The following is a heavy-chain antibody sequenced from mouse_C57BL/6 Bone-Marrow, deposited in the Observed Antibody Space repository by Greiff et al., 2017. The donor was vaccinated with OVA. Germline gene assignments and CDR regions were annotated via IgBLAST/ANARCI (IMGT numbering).Heavy chain of an antibody. D-gene: IGHD4-1*01. Sequence: QVQLKESGAELMKPGASVKLSCKATGYTFTGYWIEWVKQRPGHGLEWIGEILPGSGSTNYTEKFKGKATYTADTSSNTAYMQLSSLTTEDSAIYYCASYWDGYWGQGTTLTVSS. V-gene: IGHV1-9*01. CDR2: ILPGSGST. CDR3: ASYWDGY. J-gene: IGHJ2*01. CDR1: GYTFTGYW.